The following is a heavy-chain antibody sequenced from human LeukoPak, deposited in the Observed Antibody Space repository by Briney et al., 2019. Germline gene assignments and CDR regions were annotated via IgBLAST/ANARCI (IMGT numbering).Heavy chain of an antibody. D-gene: IGHD6-13*01. Sequence: GGSLRLSCTASGFTFGDYAMSWFRQAPGKGLEWVGFIRSKAYGGTTEYAASVKGRFTISRDDSKSIAYLQMNSLKTEDTAVYYCAKGGAGPYGYYFDYWGQGTLVTVSS. CDR3: AKGGAGPYGYYFDY. J-gene: IGHJ4*02. V-gene: IGHV3-49*03. CDR1: GFTFGDYA. CDR2: IRSKAYGGTT.